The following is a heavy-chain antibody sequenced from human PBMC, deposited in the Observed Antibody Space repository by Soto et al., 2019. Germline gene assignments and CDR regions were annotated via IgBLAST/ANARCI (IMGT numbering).Heavy chain of an antibody. Sequence: EVQLVESGGDLVQPGGSLRLSCAASGFTFSSYWMHWVRQAPGKGLEWVSRINTDGSSTNYADSVKGRFTISRDNAKNTLFLQMNSLRDEDTAVYYCASGYSSTWYNAFDIWGQRTMVTVSS. J-gene: IGHJ3*02. V-gene: IGHV3-74*01. CDR1: GFTFSSYW. CDR2: INTDGSST. D-gene: IGHD6-13*01. CDR3: ASGYSSTWYNAFDI.